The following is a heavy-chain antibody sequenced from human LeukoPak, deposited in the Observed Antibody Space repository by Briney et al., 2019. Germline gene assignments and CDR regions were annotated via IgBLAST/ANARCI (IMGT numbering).Heavy chain of an antibody. CDR3: ARGRHDYGDYDVRAVGYYFDY. Sequence: PSETLSLTCAVYGGSFSGYYWSWIRQPPGKGLEWIGEINHSGSTNYNPSLKSRVTISVDTSKNQFSLKLSSVTAADTAEYYCARGRHDYGDYDVRAVGYYFDYWGQGTLVTVSS. V-gene: IGHV4-34*01. D-gene: IGHD4-17*01. CDR1: GGSFSGYY. J-gene: IGHJ4*02. CDR2: INHSGST.